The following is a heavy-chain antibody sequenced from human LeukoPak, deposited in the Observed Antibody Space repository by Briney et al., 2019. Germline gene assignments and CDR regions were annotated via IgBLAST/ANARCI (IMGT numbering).Heavy chain of an antibody. CDR1: GGSISSYY. CDR3: ARGGVGATSDYFDY. J-gene: IGHJ4*02. D-gene: IGHD1-26*01. CDR2: IYYSGST. V-gene: IGHV4-59*01. Sequence: SETLSLTCTVSGGSISSYYWSWIRQPPGKGLEWIGYIYYSGSTNYNPSLKSRVTISLGTSKNQFSLKLSSVTAADTAVYYCARGGVGATSDYFDYWGQGTLVTVSS.